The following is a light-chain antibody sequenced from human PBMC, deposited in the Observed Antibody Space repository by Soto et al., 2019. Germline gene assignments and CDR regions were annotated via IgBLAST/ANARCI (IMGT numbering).Light chain of an antibody. V-gene: IGKV3-20*01. CDR2: GIS. J-gene: IGKJ2*01. CDR3: QQYSTLPNT. Sequence: ESVLTQSPGTLSLSPGERATLSCRVSQSVSNSYFAWYQQKPGQAPRLLIYGISSRATGIPDRFSGSGSGTDFTLTISRLEPEDFVVYYCQQYSTLPNTFGQGTKVDIK. CDR1: QSVSNSY.